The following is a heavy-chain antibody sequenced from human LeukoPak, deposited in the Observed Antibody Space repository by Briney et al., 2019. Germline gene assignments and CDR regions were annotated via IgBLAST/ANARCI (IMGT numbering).Heavy chain of an antibody. Sequence: ASVKVSCKASGYTFTGYYMHWVRQAPGQGLEWMGWINPNSGGTNYAQKFQGRVTMTRDTSISTAYMELSRLRYDDTAVYYCAREYCSGCGCYYNNWFDPWGQGTLVTVSS. CDR3: AREYCSGCGCYYNNWFDP. D-gene: IGHD2-15*01. V-gene: IGHV1-2*02. CDR1: GYTFTGYY. CDR2: INPNSGGT. J-gene: IGHJ5*02.